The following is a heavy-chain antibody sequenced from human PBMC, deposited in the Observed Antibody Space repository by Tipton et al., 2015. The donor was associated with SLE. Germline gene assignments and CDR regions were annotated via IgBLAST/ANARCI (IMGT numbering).Heavy chain of an antibody. CDR1: DASVTNANFY. V-gene: IGHV4-30-4*08. J-gene: IGHJ3*01. CDR2: IYESGST. CDR3: ARHISISYDVFDV. D-gene: IGHD1-14*01. Sequence: TLSLTCTVSDASVTNANFYWGWIRQPPGKGLEWVGYIYESGSTYYNPSLRGRVTISIDRSKNQFSLKLSSVTVADTAVYYWARHISISYDVFDVWSQGTMVTVSS.